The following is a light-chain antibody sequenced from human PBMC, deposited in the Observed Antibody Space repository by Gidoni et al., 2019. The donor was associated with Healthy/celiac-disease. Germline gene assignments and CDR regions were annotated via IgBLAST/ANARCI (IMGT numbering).Light chain of an antibody. J-gene: IGKJ2*01. Sequence: DIQMTQSPSSLSASVGDRVTITCRASQSISSYLNLYQQKPGKAPKLLIYAASSLQSGVPSRFSGSGSGTDFTLTISSLQPEDFPTYYCQQSYSTPRYTFGQGTKLEIK. CDR1: QSISSY. CDR3: QQSYSTPRYT. V-gene: IGKV1-39*01. CDR2: AAS.